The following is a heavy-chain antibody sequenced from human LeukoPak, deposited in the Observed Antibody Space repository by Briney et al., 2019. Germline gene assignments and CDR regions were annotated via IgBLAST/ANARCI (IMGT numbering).Heavy chain of an antibody. CDR1: GYTFTGYY. V-gene: IGHV1-2*02. J-gene: IGHJ4*02. D-gene: IGHD5-12*01. CDR3: AGDLDIVATILDY. Sequence: ASVKVSCKASGYTFTGYYMHWVRQAPGQGLEWMGWINPNSGGTNYAQKFQGRVTMTRDTSISTAYMELSRLRSDDTAVYYCAGDLDIVATILDYWGQGTLVTVSS. CDR2: INPNSGGT.